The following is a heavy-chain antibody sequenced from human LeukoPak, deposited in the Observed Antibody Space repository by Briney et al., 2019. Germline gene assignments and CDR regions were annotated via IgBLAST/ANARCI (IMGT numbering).Heavy chain of an antibody. D-gene: IGHD2-2*01. Sequence: ASVKVSCKASGYTFTSYGISWVRQAPGQGLEWMGWISAYNGNTNYAQKLQGRVTMTTDTSTSTAYMELRSLRSDDTAVYYCARAGYCSSTSCYAFDIWGQGTMVTVSS. J-gene: IGHJ3*02. CDR2: ISAYNGNT. V-gene: IGHV1-18*01. CDR3: ARAGYCSSTSCYAFDI. CDR1: GYTFTSYG.